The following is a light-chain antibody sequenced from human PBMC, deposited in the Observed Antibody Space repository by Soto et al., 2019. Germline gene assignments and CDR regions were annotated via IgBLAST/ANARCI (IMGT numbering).Light chain of an antibody. CDR2: EVS. J-gene: IGLJ1*01. Sequence: QSALTQPPSASGSFGQSVTISCTGTSSDVGGYNYVSWYQQHPGKAPKLMIYEVSERPSGVPDRFSGSKSGNTASLTVSGLQADDEADYYCSSYSGINYHYVFGTGTQLTVL. V-gene: IGLV2-8*01. CDR3: SSYSGINYHYV. CDR1: SSDVGGYNY.